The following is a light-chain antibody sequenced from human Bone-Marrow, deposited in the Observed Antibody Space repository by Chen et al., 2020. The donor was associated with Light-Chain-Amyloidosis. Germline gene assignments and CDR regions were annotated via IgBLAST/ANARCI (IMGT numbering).Light chain of an antibody. CDR3: QTADSSGTYEVI. CDR1: DLPTKY. Sequence: SYELTQPTSVSVSPGKKARITCSGDDLPTKYAYWYQQKPGQAPLLVIHRDTERPSGISERFSGSSSGTTATLTISGVQAEDEADYHCQTADSSGTYEVIFGGGTKLTVL. V-gene: IGLV3-25*03. CDR2: RDT. J-gene: IGLJ2*01.